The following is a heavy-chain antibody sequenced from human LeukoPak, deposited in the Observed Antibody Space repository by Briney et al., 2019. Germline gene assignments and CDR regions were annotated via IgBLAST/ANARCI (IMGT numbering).Heavy chain of an antibody. J-gene: IGHJ4*02. CDR2: ISAYNGNT. D-gene: IGHD3-22*01. CDR3: AREGNDYDSSGFIDY. V-gene: IGHV1-18*01. CDR1: GYTFTSYG. Sequence: ASVKVSCKASGYTFTSYGISWVRQAPGQGLEWMGWISAYNGNTDYAQKLQGRVTMTTDTSTSTAYMELRSLRSDDTAVYYCAREGNDYDSSGFIDYWGQGTLVTVSS.